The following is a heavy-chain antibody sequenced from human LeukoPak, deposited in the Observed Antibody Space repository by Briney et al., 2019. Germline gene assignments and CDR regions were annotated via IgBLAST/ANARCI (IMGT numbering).Heavy chain of an antibody. CDR2: IRYDGSNK. Sequence: GGSLRLSCAASGFTFSSYGMHWVRQAPGKGLEGVAFIRYDGSNKYYADSVKGRFTISRDNAKNTLYLQMNSLRAEDTAVYYCAKVKIVVPAAIDYWGQGTLVTVSS. CDR3: AKVKIVVPAAIDY. CDR1: GFTFSSYG. D-gene: IGHD2-2*01. V-gene: IGHV3-30*02. J-gene: IGHJ4*02.